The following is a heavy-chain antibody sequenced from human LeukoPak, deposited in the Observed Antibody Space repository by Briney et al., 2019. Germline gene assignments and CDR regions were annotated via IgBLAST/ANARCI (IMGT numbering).Heavy chain of an antibody. V-gene: IGHV1-69*13. CDR2: IIPIFGTA. CDR3: ARIPRPLKYYFDY. CDR1: GGTFSSYA. D-gene: IGHD2-21*01. Sequence: GASVKVSCKASGGTFSSYAISWVRQAPGQGLEWMGGIIPIFGTANYAQKFQGRVTITADESTSTAYMELSSLRSEDTAVYYCARIPRPLKYYFDYWGQGTLVTVSS. J-gene: IGHJ4*02.